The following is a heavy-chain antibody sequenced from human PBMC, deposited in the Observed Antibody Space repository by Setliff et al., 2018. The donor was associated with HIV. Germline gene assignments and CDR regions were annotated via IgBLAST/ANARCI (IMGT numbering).Heavy chain of an antibody. CDR2: IIPVFGTA. D-gene: IGHD1-1*01. V-gene: IGHV1-69*13. CDR1: GGSFSDSA. Sequence: ASVKVSCKASGGSFSDSAITWVRQAPGQGLEWMGGIIPVFGTANYAQKFQGRVTISADEVTSTAYMELRSLRSEDTAVFYCARAARGGLQYGPTGHAFDIWGQGTMVTVS. CDR3: ARAARGGLQYGPTGHAFDI. J-gene: IGHJ3*02.